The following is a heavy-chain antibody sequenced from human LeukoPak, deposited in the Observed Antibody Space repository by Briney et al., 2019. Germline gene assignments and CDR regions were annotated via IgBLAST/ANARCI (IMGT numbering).Heavy chain of an antibody. J-gene: IGHJ4*02. CDR3: ARGYCGGDCFEGLIDY. V-gene: IGHV3-30*02. D-gene: IGHD2-21*01. CDR2: IRYDGSNK. CDR1: GFTFSSYG. Sequence: GGSLRLSCAASGFTFSSYGMHWVRQAPGKGLEWVAFIRYDGSNKYYADSVKGRFTISRDNAKNSLYLRMNSLRAEDTAVYYCARGYCGGDCFEGLIDYWGQGTLVTVSS.